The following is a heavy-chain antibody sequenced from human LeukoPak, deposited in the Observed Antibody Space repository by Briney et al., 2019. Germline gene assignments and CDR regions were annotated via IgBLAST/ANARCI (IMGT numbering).Heavy chain of an antibody. CDR3: ARGPPISGNFWRGKNHPPDY. CDR2: ISSGGTIT. D-gene: IGHD3-3*01. CDR1: EFTFSDYY. Sequence: PGGSLRLSCAASEFTFSDYYMSWIRQAPGKGLEWVSYISSGGTITHYADSVKGRFTISRDNAKNLLYLQMNSLRAEDTAVYYCARGPPISGNFWRGKNHPPDYWGQGTLVTVSS. V-gene: IGHV3-11*04. J-gene: IGHJ4*02.